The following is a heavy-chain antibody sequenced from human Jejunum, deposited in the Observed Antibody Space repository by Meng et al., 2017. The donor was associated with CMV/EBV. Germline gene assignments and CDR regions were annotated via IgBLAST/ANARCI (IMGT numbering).Heavy chain of an antibody. Sequence: EASGFTISSFGMHWVRQAPGKGLEWLAFIRYVGTNKFYAGSVRGRFIISRDNSKNTVYLQMRSLGLEDRAVYYCAKDLDYMGGMDVWGQGTTVTVSS. CDR2: IRYVGTNK. CDR1: GFTISSFG. CDR3: AKDLDYMGGMDV. J-gene: IGHJ6*02. D-gene: IGHD4-11*01. V-gene: IGHV3-30*02.